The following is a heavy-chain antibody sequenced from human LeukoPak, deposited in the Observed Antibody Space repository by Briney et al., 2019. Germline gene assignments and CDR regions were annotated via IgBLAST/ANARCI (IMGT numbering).Heavy chain of an antibody. CDR3: ARDEGITKPFVD. CDR1: GYTFTSSA. D-gene: IGHD1-14*01. CDR2: ISTNTGNP. J-gene: IGHJ1*01. Sequence: ASVKVSCKASGYTFTSSAMNWGRQAPGQGREVMGWISTNTGNPTYAQGFTGRCVFSLDTAVSTAYLQISSRKAEDTAVYYCARDEGITKPFVDWGQGTLVTTPS. V-gene: IGHV7-4-1*02.